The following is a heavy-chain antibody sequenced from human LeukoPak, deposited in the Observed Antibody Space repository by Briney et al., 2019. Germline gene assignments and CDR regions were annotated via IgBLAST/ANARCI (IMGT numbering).Heavy chain of an antibody. V-gene: IGHV4-39*07. CDR1: GGSISGYY. CDR2: IFYTGTA. J-gene: IGHJ6*03. Sequence: SETLSLTCTVSGGSISGYYWGWIRQPPGRGLEWIGSIFYTGTAYYNPSLKSRVTISVDTSKNQFSLKLSSVTAADTAVYYCARGRRYCSGGSCYRSYYYYYYMDVWGKGTTVTVSS. CDR3: ARGRRYCSGGSCYRSYYYYYYMDV. D-gene: IGHD2-15*01.